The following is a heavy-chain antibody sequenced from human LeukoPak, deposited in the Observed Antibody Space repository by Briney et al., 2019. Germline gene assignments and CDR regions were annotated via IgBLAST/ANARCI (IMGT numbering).Heavy chain of an antibody. Sequence: GGSLRLSCAASGFTFRSYSMHWVRQAPGKGLEWVAVIWYDGGNKYYADSVKGRFTISRDNSKNTLYLQMNSLRAEDTAVYYCARERDYYDSSGYYSDAFDIWGQGTMVTVSS. CDR1: GFTFRSYS. J-gene: IGHJ3*02. D-gene: IGHD3-22*01. CDR3: ARERDYYDSSGYYSDAFDI. CDR2: IWYDGGNK. V-gene: IGHV3-33*08.